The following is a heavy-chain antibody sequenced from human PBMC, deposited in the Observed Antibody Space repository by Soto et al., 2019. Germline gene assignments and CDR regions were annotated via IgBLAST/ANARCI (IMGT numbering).Heavy chain of an antibody. CDR1: GGSISSDDW. CDR3: ARSDCYGVCRGKWLDP. V-gene: IGHV4-4*02. J-gene: IGHJ5*02. D-gene: IGHD2-21*02. CDR2: IYHSGTT. Sequence: QVQLQESGPGLVKPSGTLSLTCAVSGGSISSDDWWTWVRQTPGKGREWIGEIYHSGTTNYNPSLMSRVTIAGDKAKSQFSLRPDSVTGAETAVYYCARSDCYGVCRGKWLDPWGQGILVTVSS.